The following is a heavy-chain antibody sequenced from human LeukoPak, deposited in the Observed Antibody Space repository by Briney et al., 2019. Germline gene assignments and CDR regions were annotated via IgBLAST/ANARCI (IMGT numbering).Heavy chain of an antibody. Sequence: GGSLRLSCAASGFTFSSSWMHWVRQAPGKGLVWVSRMNPDGSTTTYADSVKGRFTISRDSAKNTLYLQMNNLRAEDTAFYYGVRALNGADDYWGQGTLVTVSS. V-gene: IGHV3-74*01. CDR3: VRALNGADDY. J-gene: IGHJ4*02. D-gene: IGHD3-9*01. CDR1: GFTFSSSW. CDR2: MNPDGSTT.